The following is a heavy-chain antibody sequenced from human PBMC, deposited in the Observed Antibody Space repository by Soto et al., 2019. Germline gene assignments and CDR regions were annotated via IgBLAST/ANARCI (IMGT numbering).Heavy chain of an antibody. D-gene: IGHD5-18*01. CDR3: AESIGYSYGYYGMDV. CDR1: GFTFSSYG. V-gene: IGHV3-33*01. J-gene: IGHJ6*02. Sequence: GGSLRLSCAASGFTFSSYGMHWVRQAPGKGLEWVAVIWYDGSNKYYADSVKGRFTISRDNSKNTLYLQMNSLRAEDTAVYYCAESIGYSYGYYGMDVWGQGTTVTVSS. CDR2: IWYDGSNK.